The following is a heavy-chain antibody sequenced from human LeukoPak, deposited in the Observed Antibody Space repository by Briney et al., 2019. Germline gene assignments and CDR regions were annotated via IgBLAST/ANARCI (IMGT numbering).Heavy chain of an antibody. CDR1: GYTFTGYY. J-gene: IGHJ4*02. CDR3: ARGRGTTSSNFDY. V-gene: IGHV1-2*02. Sequence: ASVTVSCKASGYTFTGYYMHWVRQAPGQGLEWMGWINPNNGGTNYAQKFQGRDTMTRDTSISTAYMELSRLTSDDTAVYYCARGRGTTSSNFDYWGQGTLFPVSS. D-gene: IGHD2-2*01. CDR2: INPNNGGT.